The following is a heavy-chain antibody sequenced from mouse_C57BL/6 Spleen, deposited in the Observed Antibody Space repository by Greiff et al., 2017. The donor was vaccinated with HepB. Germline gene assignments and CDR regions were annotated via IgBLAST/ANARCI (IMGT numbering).Heavy chain of an antibody. V-gene: IGHV7-3*01. Sequence: EVQWVESGGGLVQPGGSLSLSCAASGFTFTDYYMSWVRQPPGKALEWLGFIRNKANGYTTEYSASVKGRFTISRDNSQSILYLQMNALRAEDSATYYCARGSTMVTTGAMDYWGQGTSVTVSS. CDR2: IRNKANGYTT. D-gene: IGHD2-2*01. CDR1: GFTFTDYY. CDR3: ARGSTMVTTGAMDY. J-gene: IGHJ4*01.